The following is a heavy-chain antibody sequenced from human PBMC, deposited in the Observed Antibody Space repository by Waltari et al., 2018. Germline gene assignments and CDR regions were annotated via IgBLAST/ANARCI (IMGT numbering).Heavy chain of an antibody. Sequence: EVQLVESGGGLVKPGGSLRLSCAASGFTFSNYNLNWVRQAPGKGLEWVSSISSSSSYIYYADSVKGRFTISRDNAKNSLYLQMNNLRAEDTAVYYCARGEVGATTEYYFDYWGQGTLVTVSS. J-gene: IGHJ4*02. CDR1: GFTFSNYN. V-gene: IGHV3-21*01. D-gene: IGHD1-26*01. CDR3: ARGEVGATTEYYFDY. CDR2: ISSSSSYI.